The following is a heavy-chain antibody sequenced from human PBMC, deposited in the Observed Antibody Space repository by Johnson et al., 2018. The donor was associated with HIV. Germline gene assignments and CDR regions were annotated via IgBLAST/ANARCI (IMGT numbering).Heavy chain of an antibody. CDR1: GFTFSSYW. V-gene: IGHV3-7*02. CDR3: AKPRLSWSRGYDAFDM. Sequence: VQLVESGGGVVQPWGSLRLSCAASGFTFSSYWMTWVRQAPGKGLEWVANIKQDGSEKYYVDSVKGRFTIFRDNSKNTLYLQMNSLRAEDTAVYYCAKPRLSWSRGYDAFDMWGQGTMVTVSS. D-gene: IGHD1-26*01. CDR2: IKQDGSEK. J-gene: IGHJ3*02.